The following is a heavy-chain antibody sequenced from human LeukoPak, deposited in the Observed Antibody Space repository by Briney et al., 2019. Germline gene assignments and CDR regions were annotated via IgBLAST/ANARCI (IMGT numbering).Heavy chain of an antibody. D-gene: IGHD6-13*01. CDR2: ISAYNGNT. CDR3: ARAEYSSSWYENWFDP. CDR1: GYTFTSYG. J-gene: IGHJ5*02. Sequence: ASVKVSCKASGYTFTSYGISWVRQAPGQGLEWMGWISAYNGNTDYARKLQGRVTMTTDTSTSTAYMELRSLRSDDTAVYYCARAEYSSSWYENWFDPWGQGTLVTVSS. V-gene: IGHV1-18*01.